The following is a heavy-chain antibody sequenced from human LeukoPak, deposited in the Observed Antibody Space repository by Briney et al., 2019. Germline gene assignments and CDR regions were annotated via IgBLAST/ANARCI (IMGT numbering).Heavy chain of an antibody. CDR1: GFTFSSYA. CDR2: ISFDGNKK. V-gene: IGHV3-30-3*02. D-gene: IGHD3-22*01. J-gene: IGHJ4*02. Sequence: GGSLRLSCEASGFTFSSYAMYWVRQAPGKGLGWVAVISFDGNKKVYADSVKGRFTISRDDPKNTVYLQMNSLRAEDTAVYYCAKLYYYDSSAYKWLLGASDYWGQGTLVTVSS. CDR3: AKLYYYDSSAYKWLLGASDY.